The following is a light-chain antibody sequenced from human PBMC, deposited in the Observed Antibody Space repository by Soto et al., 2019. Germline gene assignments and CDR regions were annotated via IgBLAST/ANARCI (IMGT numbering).Light chain of an antibody. CDR1: ANDY. J-gene: IGLJ2*01. V-gene: IGLV2-14*01. CDR2: EVT. CDR3: ISFISRTSPIC. Sequence: QSALAQAASVSGSPGQSVTISCSGSANDYVSWYQHHPGKAPRLLLYEVTHRPSGVSHRFSGSKSGNTASLTISGLQPEDEAHYYCISFISRTSPICFGGGTKLTVL.